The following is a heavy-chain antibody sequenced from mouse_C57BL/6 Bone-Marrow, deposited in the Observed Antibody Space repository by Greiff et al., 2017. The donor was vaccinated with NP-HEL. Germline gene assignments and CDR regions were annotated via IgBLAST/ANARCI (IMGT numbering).Heavy chain of an antibody. CDR2: ISYDGSN. CDR1: GYSITSGYY. Sequence: EVQLVESGPGLVKPSQSLSLTCSVTGYSITSGYYWNWIRQFPGNKLEWMGYISYDGSNNYNPSLKNRISITRDTSKNQFFLKLNSVTTEDTATYYCARERGYYDFDYWGQGTTLTVSS. J-gene: IGHJ2*01. CDR3: ARERGYYDFDY. D-gene: IGHD2-3*01. V-gene: IGHV3-6*01.